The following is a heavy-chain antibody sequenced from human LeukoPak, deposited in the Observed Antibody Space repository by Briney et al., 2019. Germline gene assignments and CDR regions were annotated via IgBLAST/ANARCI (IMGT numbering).Heavy chain of an antibody. J-gene: IGHJ4*02. D-gene: IGHD5-24*01. V-gene: IGHV4-61*01. Sequence: SETLSLTCTVSGGSISSRSYYWSWIRQPPGKGLEWIGYIYYSGSTNYNPSLKSRVTISVDTSKNQFSLKLSSVTAADTAVYYCARAVIKMATPFDYWGQGTLVTVSS. CDR1: GGSISSRSYY. CDR2: IYYSGST. CDR3: ARAVIKMATPFDY.